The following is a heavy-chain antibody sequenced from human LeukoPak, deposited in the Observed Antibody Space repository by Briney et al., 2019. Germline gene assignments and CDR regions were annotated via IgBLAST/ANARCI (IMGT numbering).Heavy chain of an antibody. Sequence: SVKVSCKASGYTFTSYGISWVRQAPGQGLEWMGGIIPIFGTANYAQKFQGRVTITADESTSTAYMELSSLRSEDTAVYYCARGPGYCSGGSCYRTFDYWGQGTLVTVSS. V-gene: IGHV1-69*13. J-gene: IGHJ4*02. D-gene: IGHD2-15*01. CDR3: ARGPGYCSGGSCYRTFDY. CDR2: IIPIFGTA. CDR1: GYTFTSYG.